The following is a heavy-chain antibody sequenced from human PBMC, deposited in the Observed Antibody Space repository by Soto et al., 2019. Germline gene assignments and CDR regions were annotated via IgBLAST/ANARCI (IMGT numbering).Heavy chain of an antibody. V-gene: IGHV1-18*01. CDR1: GYTFTSYG. Sequence: GASVKVSFKASGYTFTSYGISWVRQAPGQGLEWMGWISAYNGNTNYAQKLQGRVTMTTDTSTSTAYMELRSLRSDDTAVYYCARDEDYYDSSGYYYGYWGQGTLVTVSS. D-gene: IGHD3-22*01. CDR2: ISAYNGNT. CDR3: ARDEDYYDSSGYYYGY. J-gene: IGHJ4*02.